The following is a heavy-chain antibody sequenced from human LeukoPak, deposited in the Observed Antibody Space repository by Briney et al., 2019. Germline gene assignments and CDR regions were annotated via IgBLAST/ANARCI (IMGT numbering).Heavy chain of an antibody. CDR3: ARDRGRRFGELLSIDAINI. CDR1: GGTFSSYA. Sequence: VASVKVSCKASGGTFSSYAISWVRQAPGQGLEWMGWIIPIFGTANYAQKFQGRVTITADESTSTAYMELSSLRSEDTAVYYCARDRGRRFGELLSIDAINIWGQGTMATVSS. CDR2: IIPIFGTA. J-gene: IGHJ3*02. D-gene: IGHD3-10*01. V-gene: IGHV1-69*13.